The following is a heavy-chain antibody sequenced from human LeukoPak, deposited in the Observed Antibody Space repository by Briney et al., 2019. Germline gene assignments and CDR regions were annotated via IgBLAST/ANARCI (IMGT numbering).Heavy chain of an antibody. CDR2: INHSGST. CDR1: GGSFSDYY. V-gene: IGHV4-34*01. Sequence: PSETLSLTCAVYGGSFSDYYWSWLRQPPGKGLEWIGEINHSGSTNYNPSLKSRVTISVDTSKNQFSLKLSSVTAADTAVYYCARWITGTLYFDYWGQGTLVTVSS. D-gene: IGHD1-20*01. J-gene: IGHJ4*02. CDR3: ARWITGTLYFDY.